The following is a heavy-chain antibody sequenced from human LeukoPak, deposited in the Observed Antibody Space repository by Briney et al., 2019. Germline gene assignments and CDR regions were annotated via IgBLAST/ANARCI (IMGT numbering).Heavy chain of an antibody. CDR3: ARGHRSSAYHDCDY. V-gene: IGHV3-23*01. CDR1: GFTFSSFA. Sequence: PGGSLRLSCAASGFTFSSFAMSWVRQAPGKGLEWVSAISGSGGSTYYADSVKGRFTISRDNSKNTLFLQMNSLRAEDTAVYYCARGHRSSAYHDCDYWGQGTLVTVSS. CDR2: ISGSGGST. D-gene: IGHD3-22*01. J-gene: IGHJ4*02.